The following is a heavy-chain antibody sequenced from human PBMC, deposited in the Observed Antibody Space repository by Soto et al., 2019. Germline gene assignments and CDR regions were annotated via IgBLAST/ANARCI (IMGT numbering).Heavy chain of an antibody. CDR2: IIPIFGTA. CDR1: GGTFSSYA. CDR3: AIPGDSGWYGSRFDP. Sequence: SVKVSCKASGGTFSSYAISWVRQAPGQGLEWMGGIIPIFGTANYAQKSQGRVTITADESTSTAYMGLSSLRSEDTAVYYCAIPGDSGWYGSRFDPWGQGTLVTVSS. J-gene: IGHJ5*02. D-gene: IGHD6-19*01. V-gene: IGHV1-69*13.